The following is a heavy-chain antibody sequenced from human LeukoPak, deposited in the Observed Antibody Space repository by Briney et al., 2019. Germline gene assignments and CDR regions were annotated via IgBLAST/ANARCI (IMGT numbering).Heavy chain of an antibody. CDR1: GFTFSTYG. J-gene: IGHJ4*02. D-gene: IGHD5-24*01. CDR2: IWYDGSNK. V-gene: IGHV3-33*01. CDR3: ARDGWVITVREMGDFDY. Sequence: GGSLRLSCAASGFTFSTYGMHWVRQAPGKGLERVAVIWYDGSNKYYADPVKGRFTISRDNSKNTLYLQMNSLRAEDTAVYYCARDGWVITVREMGDFDYWGQGTLVTVSS.